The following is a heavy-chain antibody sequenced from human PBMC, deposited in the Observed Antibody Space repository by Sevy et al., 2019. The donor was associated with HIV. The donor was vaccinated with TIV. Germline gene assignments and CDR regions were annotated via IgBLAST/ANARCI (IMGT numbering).Heavy chain of an antibody. V-gene: IGHV3-48*03. CDR1: GFTFSSYE. CDR2: ISSSGGTI. Sequence: GGSVRLSCAASGFTFSSYEMNWVRQAPGKGLEWVSYISSSGGTIYYADSVKGRFTISRDNAKNSLYLQMNSLRAEDTAVYYCARGDKYSSGWYSWFDPWGQGTLVTVSS. J-gene: IGHJ5*02. CDR3: ARGDKYSSGWYSWFDP. D-gene: IGHD6-19*01.